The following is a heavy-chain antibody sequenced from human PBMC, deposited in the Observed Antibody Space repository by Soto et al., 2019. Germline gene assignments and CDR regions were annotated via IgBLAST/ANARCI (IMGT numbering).Heavy chain of an antibody. J-gene: IGHJ4*02. V-gene: IGHV3-15*07. CDR3: TTDPVTMIVVVPSSG. CDR2: IKSKTDGGTT. Sequence: EVQLVESGGGLVKPGGSLRLSCAASGFTFSNDWMNWVRQAPGKGLEWVGRIKSKTDGGTTDYAAPVKGRFTISRDDSKNTLYLQMNSLKTEDTAVYYCTTDPVTMIVVVPSSGWGQGTLVTVSS. D-gene: IGHD3-22*01. CDR1: GFTFSNDW.